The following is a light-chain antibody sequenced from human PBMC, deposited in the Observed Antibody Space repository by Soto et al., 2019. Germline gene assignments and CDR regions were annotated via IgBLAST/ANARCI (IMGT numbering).Light chain of an antibody. J-gene: IGLJ2*01. Sequence: QSVLTQPPSASGTPGQRVTISCSGSSSNIGSNTVNWYQQLPGTVPKLLIYSNNQRPSGVPDRFSGSKSGTSASLAISGLQSEDEADYYCAAWDDSLNVYVVFGGGTKLTVL. CDR1: SSNIGSNT. CDR2: SNN. V-gene: IGLV1-44*01. CDR3: AAWDDSLNVYVV.